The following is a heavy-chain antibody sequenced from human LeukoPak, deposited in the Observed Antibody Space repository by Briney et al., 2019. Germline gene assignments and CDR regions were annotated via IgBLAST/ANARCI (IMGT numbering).Heavy chain of an antibody. CDR2: INPNSGGT. V-gene: IGHV1-2*02. D-gene: IGHD4-17*01. J-gene: IGHJ1*01. CDR3: ARGGVYGLFHH. CDR1: GYSFADYY. Sequence: ASVKVSCKASGYSFADYYIHWVRQAPGQGLEWMGWINPNSGGTVYAEKFQGRVAMSRDTSISTAYVDLSRLRSDDTAVYYCARGGVYGLFHHWGQGTLVTVSS.